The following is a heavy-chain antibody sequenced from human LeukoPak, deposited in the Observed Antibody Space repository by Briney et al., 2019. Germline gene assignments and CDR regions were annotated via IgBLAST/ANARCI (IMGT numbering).Heavy chain of an antibody. J-gene: IGHJ4*02. CDR2: IRYDGINK. D-gene: IGHD6-13*01. V-gene: IGHV3-30*02. CDR3: VKTGSGWYGDY. Sequence: GGSLRLSCVAAGFSFSAYATYWVRQAPGKGPEWVALIRYDGINKYYGDSVKGRFTISRDNSKNMLYLQMNSLRAEDTAVSYCVKTGSGWYGDYWGQGARVTVSS. CDR1: GFSFSAYA.